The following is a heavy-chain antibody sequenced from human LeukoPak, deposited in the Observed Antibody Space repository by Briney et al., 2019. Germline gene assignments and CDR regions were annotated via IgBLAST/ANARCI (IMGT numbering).Heavy chain of an antibody. J-gene: IGHJ4*02. CDR3: AKDRGYDSPRHFDY. D-gene: IGHD5-12*01. CDR1: GFTFSSYA. Sequence: GGSLRLSCAASGFTFSSYAMSWVRQAPGKGLEWVSAISGSGGSTYYADSVKGRFTISRDNSKNTLYLQVNSLRVEDTAVYYCAKDRGYDSPRHFDYWGQGTLVTVSS. V-gene: IGHV3-23*01. CDR2: ISGSGGST.